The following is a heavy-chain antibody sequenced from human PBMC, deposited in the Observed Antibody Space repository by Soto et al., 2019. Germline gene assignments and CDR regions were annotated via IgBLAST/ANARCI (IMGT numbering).Heavy chain of an antibody. J-gene: IGHJ6*01. D-gene: IGHD1-1*01. V-gene: IGHV4-30-4*02. Sequence: SETLSRSCTVSGGAISSGDYYWGWIRQPPGKGLEGIGYIYYSGSTYYNPSLKSRVTISVDTSKNQFSLKLSSVTAADTAVYYCARDPPGTQTPSSSYYYGIAVWAQGPTVHVSS. CDR2: IYYSGST. CDR3: ARDPPGTQTPSSSYYYGIAV. CDR1: GGAISSGDYY.